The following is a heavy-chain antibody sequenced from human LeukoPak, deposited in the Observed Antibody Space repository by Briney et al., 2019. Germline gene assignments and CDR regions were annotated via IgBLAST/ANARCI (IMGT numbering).Heavy chain of an antibody. J-gene: IGHJ4*02. CDR1: GYTFTSYY. D-gene: IGHD3-22*01. V-gene: IGHV1-69*13. CDR2: IIPIFGTA. CDR3: ARDYDSSGQKYYFDY. Sequence: ASVKVSCKASGYTFTSYYMHWVRQAPGQGLEWMGGIIPIFGTANYAQRFQGRVTITADESTSTAYMELSSLRSEDTAVYYCARDYDSSGQKYYFDYWGQGTLVTVSS.